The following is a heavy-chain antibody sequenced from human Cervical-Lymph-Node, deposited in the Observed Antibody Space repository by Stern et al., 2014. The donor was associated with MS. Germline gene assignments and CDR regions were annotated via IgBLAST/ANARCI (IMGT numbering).Heavy chain of an antibody. D-gene: IGHD3-10*01. Sequence: VQLVQSGDEVKKPGSSVKVYCKASRDTFSHYALSWVRQAPEHGLEWMGGIIPGLGTTSYAQKFQGRITISADTSTNTLYMELSSLTFEDTAVYFCARDQGDYGSGSEDSWFDPWGQGTLVTVSS. J-gene: IGHJ5*02. V-gene: IGHV1-69*06. CDR2: IIPGLGTT. CDR3: ARDQGDYGSGSEDSWFDP. CDR1: RDTFSHYA.